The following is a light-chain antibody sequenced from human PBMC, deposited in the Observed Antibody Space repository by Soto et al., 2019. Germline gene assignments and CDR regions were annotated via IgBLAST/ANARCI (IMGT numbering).Light chain of an antibody. CDR2: EGS. J-gene: IGLJ2*01. V-gene: IGLV2-23*03. CDR3: CSYAGSSTFVV. CDR1: SSDGGSYKL. Sequence: QSALTQPASVSGSPGQSITISCTGTSSDGGSYKLVSWYQQHPDKAPKLMIYEGSKRPSGVSNRFSGSKSGNTASLTISGLQAEDEADYYCCSYAGSSTFVVFGGGTKLTVL.